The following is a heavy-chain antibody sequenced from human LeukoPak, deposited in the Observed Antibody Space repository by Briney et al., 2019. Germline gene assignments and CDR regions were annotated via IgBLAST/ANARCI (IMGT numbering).Heavy chain of an antibody. V-gene: IGHV4-38-2*02. CDR2: IYHSGTT. D-gene: IGHD1-26*01. J-gene: IGHJ4*02. CDR1: GYPISSGYY. Sequence: SETLSLTCTVSGYPISSGYYWGWIRQPPGKGLEWIGTIYHSGTTYYNPSLKSRVTISVDTSKNQFSLKLSSVTAADTAVYYCARSIVGATGYFDYWGQGTLVTVSS. CDR3: ARSIVGATGYFDY.